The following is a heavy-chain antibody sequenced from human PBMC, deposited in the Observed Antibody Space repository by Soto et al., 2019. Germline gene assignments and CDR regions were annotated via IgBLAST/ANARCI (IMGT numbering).Heavy chain of an antibody. CDR3: AGEYSSSRVYGMDV. Sequence: PGGSMRLSCAAAGFTFRDYYMGWVRQAAGKGLEWVSSIRSSGSTIYYADSVKGRFTISRDNAKNSLYLQMNSLRAEDTAVYYCAGEYSSSRVYGMDVWGQGTTVTVSS. CDR2: IRSSGSTI. J-gene: IGHJ6*02. D-gene: IGHD6-6*01. CDR1: GFTFRDYY. V-gene: IGHV3-11*01.